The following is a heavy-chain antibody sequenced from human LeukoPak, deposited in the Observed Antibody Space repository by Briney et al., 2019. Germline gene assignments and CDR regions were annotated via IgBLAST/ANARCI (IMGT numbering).Heavy chain of an antibody. J-gene: IGHJ6*03. CDR1: GGSFSDYS. CDR2: VSHGGTT. D-gene: IGHD3-3*01. CDR3: ARDGIAVFGVITGNYYYMDV. Sequence: SETLSLTCIVYGGSFSDYSWSWIHQPPGKGLEWIGEVSHGGTTNYNPSLESRVTISIDTSNSQFSLNLKSVTAADSGVYYCARDGIAVFGVITGNYYYMDVWGKGTTVTVSS. V-gene: IGHV4-34*01.